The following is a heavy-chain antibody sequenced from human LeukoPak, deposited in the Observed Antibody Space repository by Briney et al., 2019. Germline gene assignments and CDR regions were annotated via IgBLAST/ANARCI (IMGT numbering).Heavy chain of an antibody. Sequence: ASVKVSCKASGYTFTNYAMNWVRQAPGQGLEWMGWINTNTGNPTHAQGFTGRFVFSLDTSVSTAYLQISSLKAEDTAVYYCARRRPATAQFNYYYYMDVWGKGTTVTVSS. CDR1: GYTFTNYA. J-gene: IGHJ6*03. V-gene: IGHV7-4-1*02. CDR2: INTNTGNP. D-gene: IGHD6-6*01. CDR3: ARRRPATAQFNYYYYMDV.